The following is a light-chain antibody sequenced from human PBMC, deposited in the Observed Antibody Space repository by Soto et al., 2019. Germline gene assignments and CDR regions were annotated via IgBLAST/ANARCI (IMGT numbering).Light chain of an antibody. CDR3: SSYTDVVTLEV. CDR1: STDFGGPNY. J-gene: IGLJ1*01. CDR2: EVS. V-gene: IGLV2-14*01. Sequence: QSALTQPASVSGSLGQSITISCTGTSTDFGGPNYVSWYQQHPGRAPKLILYEVSNRPSGVSNRFSGSKSGNTASLTISGLQADDVADYYCSSYTDVVTLEVFGPGTKVTVL.